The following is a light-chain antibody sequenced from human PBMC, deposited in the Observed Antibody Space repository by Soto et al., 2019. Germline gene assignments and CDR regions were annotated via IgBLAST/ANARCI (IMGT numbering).Light chain of an antibody. V-gene: IGKV3-20*01. CDR3: QQYHSSPPTYT. Sequence: EIVLTQSPGTLSLSPGERATLSCRASQSVSSNYLAWYQQKPGQAPRLLIYSASSRATGIPDRLSGSGSGTDFSLTIGRLEPEDFAVYYCQQYHSSPPTYTFGQGTKLEIK. CDR2: SAS. CDR1: QSVSSNY. J-gene: IGKJ2*01.